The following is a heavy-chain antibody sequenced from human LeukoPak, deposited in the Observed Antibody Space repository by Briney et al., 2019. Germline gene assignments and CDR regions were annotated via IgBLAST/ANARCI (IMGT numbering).Heavy chain of an antibody. CDR2: INPNSGGT. V-gene: IGHV1-2*02. CDR3: AREQLWQLGVFDY. CDR1: GYTFSGYY. D-gene: IGHD5-18*01. Sequence: GASVKVSCKASGYTFSGYYMHWVRQAPGQGREWMGWINPNSGGTNYAQTFQGRVTMTRDTSISTAYMELSRLRSDDTAVYYCAREQLWQLGVFDYWGQGTLVTVSS. J-gene: IGHJ4*02.